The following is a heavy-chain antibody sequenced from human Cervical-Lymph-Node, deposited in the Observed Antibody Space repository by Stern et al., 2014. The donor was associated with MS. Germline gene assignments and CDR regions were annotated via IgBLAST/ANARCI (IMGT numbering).Heavy chain of an antibody. CDR2: IWYDGSNK. V-gene: IGHV3-33*01. J-gene: IGHJ6*02. CDR1: GFTLSSYG. D-gene: IGHD2-8*01. CDR3: ARGGFCTDAACYEFDGMDV. Sequence: DPLVESGGGVVQPGTSLRLSCAASGFTLSSYGMHWVRQAPGKGLEWVALIWYDGSNKYYADSVKGRFTISRDNSKDTVYLQMNSLRVEDTALYYCARGGFCTDAACYEFDGMDVWGQGTTVTVPS.